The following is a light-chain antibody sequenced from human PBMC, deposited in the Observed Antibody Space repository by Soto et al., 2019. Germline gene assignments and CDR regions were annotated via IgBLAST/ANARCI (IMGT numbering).Light chain of an antibody. J-gene: IGKJ1*01. CDR3: HQYGHSRWT. CDR1: QSISSNY. Sequence: EIVVTQSPATLSLSPGERATLSCGASQSISSNYLAWYQQKPGQAPRLLIYGASSRATGVPVRFSGSGSGTDFTLTISRLEPEDYAVYYCHQYGHSRWTFGQGTKVDIK. CDR2: GAS. V-gene: IGKV3-20*01.